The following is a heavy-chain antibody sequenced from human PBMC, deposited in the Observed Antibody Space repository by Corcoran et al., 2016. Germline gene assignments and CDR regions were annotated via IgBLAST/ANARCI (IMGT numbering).Heavy chain of an antibody. Sequence: QVQLQESGPGLVKPSETLSLTCTVSGGSISSYYWSWIRQPPGKGLEWIGYIYYSGSTNYNPSLKSRVTISVDTSKNQFSRKLSSVTAADTAVYYCARAPPSVSDYDSSGYEPFDYWGQGTLVTVSS. CDR3: ARAPPSVSDYDSSGYEPFDY. CDR2: IYYSGST. D-gene: IGHD3-22*01. J-gene: IGHJ4*02. CDR1: GGSISSYY. V-gene: IGHV4-59*01.